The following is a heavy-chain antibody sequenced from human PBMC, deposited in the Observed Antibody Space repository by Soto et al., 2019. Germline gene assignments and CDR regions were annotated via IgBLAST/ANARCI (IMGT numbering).Heavy chain of an antibody. Sequence: EVQLVESGGGLVQPGGSLRLSCAASGFTFSSYNMNWVRQAPGKGLEWVSYISSSSSTIFYADSVKGRFTISRDNAKNSLYLQMNSLGDEDTAVYYCARGLDLNYCDCWGQGTLVTVSS. V-gene: IGHV3-48*02. CDR3: ARGLDLNYCDC. D-gene: IGHD1-1*01. CDR2: ISSSSSTI. J-gene: IGHJ4*02. CDR1: GFTFSSYN.